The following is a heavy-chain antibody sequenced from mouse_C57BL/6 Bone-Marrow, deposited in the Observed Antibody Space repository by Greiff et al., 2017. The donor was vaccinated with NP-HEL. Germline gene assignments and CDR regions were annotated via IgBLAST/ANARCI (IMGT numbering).Heavy chain of an antibody. D-gene: IGHD1-1*01. CDR1: GYSITSGFY. CDR3: ERDATTVVEGVDY. V-gene: IGHV3-6*01. J-gene: IGHJ4*01. Sequence: LQESGPGLVKPSQSLSLSCPVSGYSITSGFYWNWIRQFSGNILEWMGYISYYGCNNYNPSLKNRISLNRDTSKNQFFLSLKSVNTEDKATEKCERDATTVVEGVDYWGQGTSVTVSA. CDR2: ISYYGCN.